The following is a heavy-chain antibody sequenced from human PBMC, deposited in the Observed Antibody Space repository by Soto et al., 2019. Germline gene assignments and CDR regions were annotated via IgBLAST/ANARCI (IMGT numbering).Heavy chain of an antibody. CDR1: GYTFTSYG. V-gene: IGHV1-18*04. CDR2: ISAYNGNT. CDR3: ARDGDGYNAPYYYYGMDV. J-gene: IGHJ6*02. Sequence: AAVKVSCNACGYTFTSYGISWVRQAPGQGLEWMGWISAYNGNTNYAQKLQGRVTMTTDTSTSTAYMELRSLRSDDTAVYYCARDGDGYNAPYYYYGMDVWGQGTTVTVSS. D-gene: IGHD5-12*01.